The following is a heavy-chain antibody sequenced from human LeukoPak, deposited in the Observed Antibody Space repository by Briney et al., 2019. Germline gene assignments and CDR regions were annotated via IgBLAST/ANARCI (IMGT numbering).Heavy chain of an antibody. V-gene: IGHV3-21*01. CDR3: ARDRETLVVAATPDAFDI. Sequence: GGSLRLSCAASGFTFSSYSMNWVRQAPGKGLEWVSSISSSSSYIYYADSVKGRFTISRDNAKNSLYLQMNSLRAEDTAVYYRARDRETLVVAATPDAFDIWGQGTMVTVSS. CDR1: GFTFSSYS. J-gene: IGHJ3*02. D-gene: IGHD2-15*01. CDR2: ISSSSSYI.